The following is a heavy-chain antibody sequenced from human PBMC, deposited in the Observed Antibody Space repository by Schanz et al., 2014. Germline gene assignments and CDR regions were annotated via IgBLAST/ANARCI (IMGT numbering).Heavy chain of an antibody. CDR2: ISSTSTYL. CDR1: GFTFSSYT. CDR3: ARPLGPNYYYYGLDV. V-gene: IGHV3-21*01. J-gene: IGHJ6*02. Sequence: EVQLVESGGGLVKPGDSLRLSCAASGFTFSSYTMKWVRQAPGKGLEWVSSISSTSTYLYYADSVKGRFTISRDNAKNTLYLQMNSLRAEDTAVYYCARPLGPNYYYYGLDVWGQGTTVTVSS.